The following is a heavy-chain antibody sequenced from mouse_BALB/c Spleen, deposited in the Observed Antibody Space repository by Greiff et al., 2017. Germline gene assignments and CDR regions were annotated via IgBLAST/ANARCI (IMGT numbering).Heavy chain of an antibody. CDR1: GFSLTSYG. CDR2: IWRGGST. D-gene: IGHD2-4*01. Sequence: QVQLKESGPSLVQPSQSLSITCTVSGFSLTSYGVHWVRQSPGKGLEWLGVIWRGGSTDYNAAFMSRLSITKDNSKSQVFFKMNSLQADDTAIYYCAKRWGMITTGYAMDYWGQGTSVTVSS. J-gene: IGHJ4*01. CDR3: AKRWGMITTGYAMDY. V-gene: IGHV2-5-1*01.